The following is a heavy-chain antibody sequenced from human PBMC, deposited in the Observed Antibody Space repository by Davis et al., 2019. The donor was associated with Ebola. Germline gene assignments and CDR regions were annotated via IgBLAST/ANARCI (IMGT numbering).Heavy chain of an antibody. D-gene: IGHD3-3*01. CDR3: ARAVFHEVLDY. V-gene: IGHV3-30*04. CDR1: GFPFRNYA. Sequence: GESLKISCATSGFPFRNYAMHWVRQAPGKGLGWVAVVSHSEREKFYADSVKGRFTISRDNSENTLYLQMNSLTADDTAVYYCARAVFHEVLDYWGQGTPVTVSS. CDR2: VSHSEREK. J-gene: IGHJ4*02.